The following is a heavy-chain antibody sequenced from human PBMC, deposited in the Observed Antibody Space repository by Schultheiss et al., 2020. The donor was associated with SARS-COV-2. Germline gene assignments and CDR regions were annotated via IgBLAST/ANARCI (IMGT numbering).Heavy chain of an antibody. Sequence: SETLSLTCAVYGGSFSDYYWSWIRQPPRKGLEWIGEINHSGSTNYNPSLKSRVTISVDTSKNQFSLKLSSVTAADTAVYYCARIWRGIVGASPWFDPWGQGTLVTVSS. J-gene: IGHJ5*02. CDR3: ARIWRGIVGASPWFDP. D-gene: IGHD1-26*01. V-gene: IGHV4-34*01. CDR1: GGSFSDYY. CDR2: INHSGST.